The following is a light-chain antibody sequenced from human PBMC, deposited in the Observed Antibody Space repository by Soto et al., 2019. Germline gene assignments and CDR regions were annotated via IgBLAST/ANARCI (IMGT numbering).Light chain of an antibody. CDR2: WAS. J-gene: IGKJ2*01. CDR1: QSVLYRSNNKNY. Sequence: DIVMTQSPDSLPVSLGERATINCKSSQSVLYRSNNKNYLAWYQQKPGQPPKLLIYWASTRESGVPDRLSGSGSLTDFTLTISSLQAEDVAVYYCQQYYTTPYTFGQGTKLEIK. CDR3: QQYYTTPYT. V-gene: IGKV4-1*01.